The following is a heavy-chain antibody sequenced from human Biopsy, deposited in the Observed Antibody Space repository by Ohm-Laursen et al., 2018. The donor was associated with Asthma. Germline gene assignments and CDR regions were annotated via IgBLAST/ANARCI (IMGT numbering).Heavy chain of an antibody. CDR3: AKVRSDWVITESFDY. CDR1: GFKFDEYT. D-gene: IGHD3-22*01. Sequence: SLRLSCTASGFKFDEYTMHWVRQAPGKGLEWVSGISWNSATIGYADSVEGRFTISRDNAKNSVFLHMDGLRPEDTAFYYCAKVRSDWVITESFDYWGQGVLVTVSS. CDR2: ISWNSATI. J-gene: IGHJ4*02. V-gene: IGHV3-9*01.